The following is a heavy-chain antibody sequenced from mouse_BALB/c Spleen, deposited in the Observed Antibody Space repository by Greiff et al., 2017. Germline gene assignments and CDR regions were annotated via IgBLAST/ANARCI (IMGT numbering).Heavy chain of an antibody. CDR1: GFSLTSYG. D-gene: IGHD2-2*01. CDR3: ARLYYGYDGGYYYAMDY. V-gene: IGHV2-4-1*01. Sequence: VKLMESGPGLVQPSQSLSITCTVSGFSLTSYGVHWVRQSPGKGLEWLGVIWSGGSTDYNAAFISRLSISKDNSKSQVFFKMNSLQADDTAIYYCARLYYGYDGGYYYAMDYWGQGTSVTVSS. J-gene: IGHJ4*01. CDR2: IWSGGST.